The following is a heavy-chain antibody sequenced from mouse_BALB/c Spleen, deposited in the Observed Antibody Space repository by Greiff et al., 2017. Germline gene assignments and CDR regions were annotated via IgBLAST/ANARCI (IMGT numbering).Heavy chain of an antibody. V-gene: IGHV1-87*01. CDR1: GYTFTSYW. J-gene: IGHJ4*01. Sequence: VQLQQSGAELARPGASVKLSCKASGYTFTSYWMQWVQQRPGQGLEWIGAIYPGDGDTRYTQKFKGKATLTADKSSSTAYMQLSSLASEDSAVYYCARRIYYGNEAMDYWGQGTSVTVSS. CDR2: IYPGDGDT. CDR3: ARRIYYGNEAMDY. D-gene: IGHD2-1*01.